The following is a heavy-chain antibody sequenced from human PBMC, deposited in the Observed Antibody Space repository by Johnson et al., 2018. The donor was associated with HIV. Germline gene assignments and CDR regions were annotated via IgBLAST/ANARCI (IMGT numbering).Heavy chain of an antibody. V-gene: IGHV3-43*01. J-gene: IGHJ3*02. D-gene: IGHD3-10*01. CDR3: AKDNGKYYYGSGSLDAFDI. CDR2: ISWDGDST. CDR1: GFTFDDYT. Sequence: VQLVESGGVVVQPGGSLRLSCAASGFTFDDYTMHWVRQAPGKGLEWVSLISWDGDSTYYADSVTGRFPISRDNSKNSLYLQMNSLRTEDTALYFCAKDNGKYYYGSGSLDAFDIWGQGTMVTVSS.